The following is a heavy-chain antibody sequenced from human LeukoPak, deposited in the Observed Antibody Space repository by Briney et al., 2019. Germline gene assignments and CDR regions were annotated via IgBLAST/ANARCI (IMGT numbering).Heavy chain of an antibody. Sequence: ASVKVSCKASGYTFTGYYMHWVRQAPGQGLEWMGWMNPNSGNTGYAQKFQGRVTMTRNTSISTAYMELSSLRSEDTAVYYCATGLGYCSSTSCYEYFYYYYGMDVWGQGTTVTVSS. D-gene: IGHD2-2*01. CDR3: ATGLGYCSSTSCYEYFYYYYGMDV. CDR1: GYTFTGYY. V-gene: IGHV1-8*02. J-gene: IGHJ6*02. CDR2: MNPNSGNT.